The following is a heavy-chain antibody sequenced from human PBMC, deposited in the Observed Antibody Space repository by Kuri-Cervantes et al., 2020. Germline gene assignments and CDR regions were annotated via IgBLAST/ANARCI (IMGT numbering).Heavy chain of an antibody. CDR2: TYYRSKWYN. D-gene: IGHD6-6*01. CDR1: GDSVPSNSAA. V-gene: IGHV6-1*01. J-gene: IGHJ6*02. Sequence: SCAISGDSVPSNSAAWNWIRQSPSRGLEWLGRTYYRSKWYNDYAVSVKSRITINPDTSKNQFSLQLNSVTPEDTAVYYCARGTVDSSSSVASLYYGMDVWGQGTTVTVSS. CDR3: ARGTVDSSSSVASLYYGMDV.